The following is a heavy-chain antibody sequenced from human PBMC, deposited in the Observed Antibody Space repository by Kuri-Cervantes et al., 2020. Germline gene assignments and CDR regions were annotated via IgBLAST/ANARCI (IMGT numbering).Heavy chain of an antibody. CDR1: GYTFTGYY. CDR2: INPNSGGT. D-gene: IGHD3-22*01. V-gene: IGHV1-2*02. Sequence: ASVKVSCKASGYTFTGYYMHWVRQAPGQGLEWMGWINPNSGGTNYAQKFQGRVTMTRDTSISTAYMELSRLRSDDTAVYYCARGYYYDSSGYAYYYYGMDVWGQGTTVTVS. J-gene: IGHJ6*02. CDR3: ARGYYYDSSGYAYYYYGMDV.